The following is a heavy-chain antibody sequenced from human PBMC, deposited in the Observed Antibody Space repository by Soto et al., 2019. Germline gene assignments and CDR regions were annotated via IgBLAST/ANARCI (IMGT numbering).Heavy chain of an antibody. CDR2: IWYDGSDK. CDR1: GFTFSSNG. V-gene: IGHV3-33*01. J-gene: IGHJ4*02. D-gene: IGHD2-21*02. Sequence: LRLSCAASGFTFSSNGMHWVRQAPGKGLEWVAAIWYDGSDKYYADSVKGRFTISRDNSKNTLYLQMNSLRAEDTAVYYCARDQGDGWGQGTLVTVSS. CDR3: ARDQGDG.